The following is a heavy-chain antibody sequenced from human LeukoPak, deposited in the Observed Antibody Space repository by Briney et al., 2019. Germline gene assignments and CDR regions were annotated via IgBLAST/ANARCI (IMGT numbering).Heavy chain of an antibody. CDR2: INHSGST. CDR1: GGSFSGYY. J-gene: IGHJ5*02. V-gene: IGHV4-34*01. D-gene: IGHD3-9*01. Sequence: KSSETLSLTCAVYGGSFSGYYWSWIRQPPGKGLERIGEINHSGSTNYNPSLKSRVTISVDTSKNQFSLKLSSVTAADTAVYYCARLILRGWFDPWGQGTLVTVSS. CDR3: ARLILRGWFDP.